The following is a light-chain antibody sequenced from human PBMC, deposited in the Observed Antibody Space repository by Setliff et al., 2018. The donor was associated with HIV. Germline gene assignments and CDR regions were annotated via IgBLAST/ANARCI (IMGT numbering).Light chain of an antibody. CDR2: EVS. J-gene: IGLJ1*01. CDR1: DSDVGSYNR. Sequence: QSALAQPPSVSGSPGQSVTISCTGTDSDVGSYNRVSWYQQSPDTAPKLMIYEVSNRPSGVPDRFSGSKSGNTASLTISGLQAEDETDYYCSSYTSSTTRVFGTGTKVTVL. V-gene: IGLV2-18*02. CDR3: SSYTSSTTRV.